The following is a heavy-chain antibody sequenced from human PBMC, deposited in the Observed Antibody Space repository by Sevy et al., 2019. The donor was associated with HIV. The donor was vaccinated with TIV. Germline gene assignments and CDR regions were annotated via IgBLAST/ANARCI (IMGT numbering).Heavy chain of an antibody. Sequence: GGSRRLSCAASGFTFSSYSMNWVRRAPGKGLEWVSYISSSSSTIYYADSVKGRFTISRDNAKNSLYLQMNSLRDEDTAVYYCARGVGRFGSYYYYGMDVWGQGTTVTVSS. CDR2: ISSSSSTI. V-gene: IGHV3-48*02. CDR1: GFTFSSYS. CDR3: ARGVGRFGSYYYYGMDV. J-gene: IGHJ6*02. D-gene: IGHD1-26*01.